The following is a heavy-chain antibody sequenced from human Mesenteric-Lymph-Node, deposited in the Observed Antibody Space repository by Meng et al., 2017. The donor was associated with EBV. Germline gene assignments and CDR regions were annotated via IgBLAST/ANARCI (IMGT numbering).Heavy chain of an antibody. CDR3: ARGRRGVQYFDF. Sequence: QVELQESGPGLVKPSETLSLTCTVCGGSVTSGIYYWNWIRQPPGKRLEWIGYIHYSGSTNYNPSLKSQITISVDTSKNQLSLRVSHVTAADTAVYYCARGRRGVQYFDFWGQGALVTVSS. CDR1: GGSVTSGIYY. V-gene: IGHV4-61*01. J-gene: IGHJ4*02. CDR2: IHYSGST. D-gene: IGHD1-1*01.